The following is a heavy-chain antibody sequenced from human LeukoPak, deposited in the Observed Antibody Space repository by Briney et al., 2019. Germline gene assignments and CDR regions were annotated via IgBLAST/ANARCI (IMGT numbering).Heavy chain of an antibody. CDR1: GGTFSSYA. V-gene: IGHV1-69*13. J-gene: IGHJ4*02. CDR2: IIPIFGTA. D-gene: IGHD3-10*01. Sequence: ASVKVSCKASGGTFSSYAISWVRQAPGQGLEWMGGIIPIFGTANYAQKFQGRVTITADESTSTAYMELSSLRSEDTAVYYCARGTSTMVRGAIRADYFDYWGQGTLVTVSS. CDR3: ARGTSTMVRGAIRADYFDY.